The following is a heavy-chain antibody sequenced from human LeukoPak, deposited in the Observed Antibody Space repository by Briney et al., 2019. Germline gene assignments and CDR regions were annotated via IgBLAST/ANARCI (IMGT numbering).Heavy chain of an antibody. J-gene: IGHJ4*02. V-gene: IGHV3-30-3*01. CDR3: ARSIYDSSGYYSYDY. Sequence: PGGSLRLSCAASGFTFSSYAMHWVRQAPGKGLGWVAVISYDGSNKYYADSVKGRFTISRDNSKNTLYLQMNSLRAEDTAVYYCARSIYDSSGYYSYDYWGQGTLVTVSS. CDR1: GFTFSSYA. D-gene: IGHD3-22*01. CDR2: ISYDGSNK.